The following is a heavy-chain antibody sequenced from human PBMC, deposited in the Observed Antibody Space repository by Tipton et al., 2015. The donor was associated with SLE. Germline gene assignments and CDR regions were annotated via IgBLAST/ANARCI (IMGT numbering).Heavy chain of an antibody. CDR2: IYYREGT. CDR3: ARQGTGFGSGRDDY. V-gene: IGHV4-59*08. D-gene: IGHD1-14*01. CDR1: GDSINSYY. Sequence: TLSLTCTVSGDSINSYYWSWIRQPPGEGLEWIGYIYYREGTNYSPSLKSRVTISLDASKNQLSLSLYSVTVDDTAVYYCARQGTGFGSGRDDYWGQGILVTVSS. J-gene: IGHJ4*02.